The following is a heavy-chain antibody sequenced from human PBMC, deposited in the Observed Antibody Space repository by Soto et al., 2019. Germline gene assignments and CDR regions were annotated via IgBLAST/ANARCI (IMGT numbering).Heavy chain of an antibody. J-gene: IGHJ4*02. CDR1: GFNFSMYW. CDR2: INQNGGEK. CDR3: ARETIHNIPHPGRGDF. V-gene: IGHV3-7*04. Sequence: GGSLRLSCAASGFNFSMYWMSWVRQAPGKGLEWVANINQNGGEKYYVDSLRGRITISRDNAKNSLYLQINSLGAEDTAVYFCARETIHNIPHPGRGDFWGPGTLVTVSS. D-gene: IGHD2-2*02.